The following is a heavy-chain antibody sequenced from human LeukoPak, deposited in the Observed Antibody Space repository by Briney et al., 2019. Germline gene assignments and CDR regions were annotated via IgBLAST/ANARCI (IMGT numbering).Heavy chain of an antibody. CDR2: INHSGST. CDR1: GGSFSGYY. Sequence: SETLSLTCAVYGGSFSGYYWSWIRQPPGKGLEWIGEINHSGSTNYSPSLKSRVTISVDTSKNQFSLQLTSVTAADTAVYYCARGHDYYRSGRQSWFDPWGQGTLVTVSS. CDR3: ARGHDYYRSGRQSWFDP. D-gene: IGHD3-10*01. V-gene: IGHV4-34*01. J-gene: IGHJ5*02.